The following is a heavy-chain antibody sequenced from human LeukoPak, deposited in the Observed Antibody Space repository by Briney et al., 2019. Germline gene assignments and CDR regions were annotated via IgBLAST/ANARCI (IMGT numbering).Heavy chain of an antibody. Sequence: GGSLRLSCAASGFTFTNYDMSWVRQAPGKGLEWVSTISDSGHSTSYADSVKGRFTISRDNSKNTLYLQMNSLRAEDTAVYYCARESSSGGLDYWGQGTLVTVSS. J-gene: IGHJ4*02. CDR3: ARESSSGGLDY. CDR2: ISDSGHST. V-gene: IGHV3-23*01. CDR1: GFTFTNYD. D-gene: IGHD6-19*01.